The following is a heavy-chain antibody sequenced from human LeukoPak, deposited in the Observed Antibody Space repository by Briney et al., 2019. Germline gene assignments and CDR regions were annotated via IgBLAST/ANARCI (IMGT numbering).Heavy chain of an antibody. J-gene: IGHJ4*02. Sequence: SETLSLTCTVSGGSISSSSYYWGWIRQPPGKGLEWIGSIYYSGSTYYNPSLKSRVTISVDTSKNQFSLNLKSVTPEDTAVYYCARNLIPEQLVLNFWGQGTLVTVSS. CDR2: IYYSGST. V-gene: IGHV4-39*07. CDR3: ARNLIPEQLVLNF. CDR1: GGSISSSSYY. D-gene: IGHD6-13*01.